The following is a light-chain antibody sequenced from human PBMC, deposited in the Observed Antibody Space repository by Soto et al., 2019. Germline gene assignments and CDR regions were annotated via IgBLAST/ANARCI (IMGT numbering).Light chain of an antibody. Sequence: HMTQSPSSLSASVGDRITVTCRASQRITTYVNWYQLKPGEAPKLLISTSGTLQRGVPSRFSGSGSGTDFTLTITRLQPADFATYFCHQTYSTPYTFGQGTKLEIK. J-gene: IGKJ2*01. CDR3: HQTYSTPYT. CDR1: QRITTY. V-gene: IGKV1-39*01. CDR2: TSG.